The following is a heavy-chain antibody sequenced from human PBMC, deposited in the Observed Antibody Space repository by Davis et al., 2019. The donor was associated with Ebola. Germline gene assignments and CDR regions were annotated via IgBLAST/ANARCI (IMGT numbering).Heavy chain of an antibody. J-gene: IGHJ6*02. CDR1: GFTFSDYY. CDR3: ARVPAYPAYYGMDV. V-gene: IGHV3-11*01. Sequence: GESLKISCAASGFTFSDYYMSWIRQAPGKGLEWVSYISSSGSTIYYADSVKGRFTISRDNAKSSLYLQMNSLRAEDTAVYYCARVPAYPAYYGMDVWGQGTTVTVSS. CDR2: ISSSGSTI. D-gene: IGHD3-16*01.